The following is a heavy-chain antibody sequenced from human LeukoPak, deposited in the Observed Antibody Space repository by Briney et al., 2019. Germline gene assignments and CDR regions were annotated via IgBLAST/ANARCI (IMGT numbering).Heavy chain of an antibody. CDR2: ISGSGGST. Sequence: PGGSLRLSCSASGFTFSSYAMSWVRQAPGKGLEWVSAISGSGGSTYYADSVKGRFTISRDNSKNTLYLQMNSLRAEDAAVYYCTIRGDSHFDYWGQGTLVTVSS. CDR1: GFTFSSYA. D-gene: IGHD4-17*01. J-gene: IGHJ4*02. CDR3: TIRGDSHFDY. V-gene: IGHV3-23*01.